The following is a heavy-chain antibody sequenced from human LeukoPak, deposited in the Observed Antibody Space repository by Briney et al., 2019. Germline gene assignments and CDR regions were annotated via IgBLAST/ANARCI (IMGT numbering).Heavy chain of an antibody. V-gene: IGHV4-59*11. J-gene: IGHJ4*02. CDR2: VFDSGRT. CDR3: TTIKRGNIFGYFDF. D-gene: IGHD5-18*01. Sequence: SETLSLTCTVSGVSMTTHHWNWIRQTPGKGLEWIGYVFDSGRTKENPSLKSRVTLSADTSKNQLSLRLSSVTAADTAVYYCTTIKRGNIFGYFDFWGQGILVTVSS. CDR1: GVSMTTHH.